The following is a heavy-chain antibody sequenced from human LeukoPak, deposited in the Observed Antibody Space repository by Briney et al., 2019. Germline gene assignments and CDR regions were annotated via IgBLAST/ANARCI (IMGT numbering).Heavy chain of an antibody. D-gene: IGHD6-6*01. Sequence: SETLSLTCAASGYSISSGYYWGWIRQPPGKGLEWIGNIYHSGTTFYNPSLRSRVTISVDTTKNQFSLKLTSVTAADTAVYYCASSEYSTSWYSFGYWGQGTLVTVSS. CDR2: IYHSGTT. CDR1: GYSISSGYY. J-gene: IGHJ4*02. V-gene: IGHV4-38-2*01. CDR3: ASSEYSTSWYSFGY.